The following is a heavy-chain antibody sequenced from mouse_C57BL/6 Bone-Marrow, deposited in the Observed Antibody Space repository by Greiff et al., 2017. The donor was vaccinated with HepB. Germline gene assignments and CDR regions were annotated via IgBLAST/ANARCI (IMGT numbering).Heavy chain of an antibody. CDR3: ARAYSNYGRSFDY. V-gene: IGHV1-42*01. CDR1: GYSFTGYY. D-gene: IGHD2-5*01. CDR2: INPSTGGT. Sequence: EVQLQQSGPELVKPGASVKISCKASGYSFTGYYMNWVKQSPEKSLEWIGEINPSTGGTTYNQKFKAKATLTVDKSSSTAYMQLKSLTSEDSAVYYCARAYSNYGRSFDYWGQGTTLTVSS. J-gene: IGHJ2*01.